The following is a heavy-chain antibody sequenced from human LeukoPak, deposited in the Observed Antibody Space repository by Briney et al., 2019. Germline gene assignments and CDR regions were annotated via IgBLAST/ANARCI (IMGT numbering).Heavy chain of an antibody. CDR3: TRGLYIGSYFID. CDR1: GFSLSSYD. Sequence: GGSLRLSCAVSGFSLSSYDIHWVRQATGKGLEWIAVIGSAGDTYYADSVKGRFTTSSENAKNSLYLQMNSLRAEDTALYYCTRGLYIGSYFIDWGQGTLVTVSS. V-gene: IGHV3-13*01. J-gene: IGHJ4*02. D-gene: IGHD1-26*01. CDR2: IGSAGDT.